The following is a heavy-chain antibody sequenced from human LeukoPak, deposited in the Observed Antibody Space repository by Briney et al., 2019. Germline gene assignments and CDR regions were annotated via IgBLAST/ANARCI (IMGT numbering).Heavy chain of an antibody. V-gene: IGHV3-23*01. Sequence: GGSLRLSCAASGFTFSSYAMSWVRQAPGKGLEWVSAISGSGGSTYYADSVKGRFTISRDNSKNTLYLQMNSLRAEDTAVYYCAKDSLVVVPAAMGYFDYWGQGTLVTVSS. J-gene: IGHJ4*02. CDR1: GFTFSSYA. CDR3: AKDSLVVVPAAMGYFDY. CDR2: ISGSGGST. D-gene: IGHD2-2*01.